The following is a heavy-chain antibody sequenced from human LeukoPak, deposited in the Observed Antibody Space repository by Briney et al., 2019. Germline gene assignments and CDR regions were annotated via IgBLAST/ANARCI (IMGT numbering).Heavy chain of an antibody. V-gene: IGHV3-33*06. CDR3: AKDAQRGFDYSNSLEN. Sequence: GKSLTLSCVASHFIFSHYGMHWVRQAPGKGLEWVSVIWNDASNQYYADSVKGRITISRDNSQNTVYWQMNSLRAEDTAVYYCAKDAQRGFDYSNSLENWGQGTLVIVSS. D-gene: IGHD4-11*01. CDR1: HFIFSHYG. CDR2: IWNDASNQ. J-gene: IGHJ4*02.